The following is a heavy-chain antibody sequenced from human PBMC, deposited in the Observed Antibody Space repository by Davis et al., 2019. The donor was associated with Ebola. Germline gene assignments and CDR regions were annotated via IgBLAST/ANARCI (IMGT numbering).Heavy chain of an antibody. V-gene: IGHV4-59*01. J-gene: IGHJ4*02. CDR3: ARKVTTDDSFDY. CDR2: IYYSGST. CDR1: GGSISSYY. D-gene: IGHD4-11*01. Sequence: PSETLSLTCTVSGGSISSYYWSWIRQPPGKGLEWIGYIYYSGSTNYNPSLKSRVTISVDTSKNQFSLKLSSVTAADTAVYYCARKVTTDDSFDYWGQGTLVTVSS.